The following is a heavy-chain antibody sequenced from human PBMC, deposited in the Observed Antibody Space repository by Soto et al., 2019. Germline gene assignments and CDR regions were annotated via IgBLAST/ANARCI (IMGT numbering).Heavy chain of an antibody. CDR1: GFTSSTYG. V-gene: IGHV3-30*18. J-gene: IGHJ5*02. CDR3: AKDRRDYGDSLVNNYFDP. CDR2: TSHDGSNK. D-gene: IGHD4-17*01. Sequence: QEQLVESGGGVVQPGTSLRLSCAASGFTSSTYGMHWVRQAPGKGLEWVAVTSHDGSNKFYADSVKGRFSISRDDSTNTVFLQMNSLRAEDTAVYYCAKDRRDYGDSLVNNYFDPWGQGTLVTVSS.